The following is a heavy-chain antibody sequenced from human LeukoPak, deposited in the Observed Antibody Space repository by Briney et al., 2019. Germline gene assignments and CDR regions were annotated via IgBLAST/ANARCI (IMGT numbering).Heavy chain of an antibody. CDR2: MNPNSGST. Sequence: RASVKVSCKASGSTFTSYDINWVRQATGQGLEWMGWMNPNSGSTGYAQKFQGRVTITRNTSISTAYMELSGLRSEDTAVYYCARGRSTGYPYYFEYWGQGTLVTVSS. CDR1: GSTFTSYD. V-gene: IGHV1-8*03. J-gene: IGHJ4*02. D-gene: IGHD5-12*01. CDR3: ARGRSTGYPYYFEY.